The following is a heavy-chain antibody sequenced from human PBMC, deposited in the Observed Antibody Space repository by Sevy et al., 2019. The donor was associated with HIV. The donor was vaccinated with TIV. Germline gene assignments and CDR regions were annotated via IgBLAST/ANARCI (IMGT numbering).Heavy chain of an antibody. Sequence: GGSLRLSCAASGFTFSNAWMSWVRQAPGKGLEWVGRIKSKTDGGPTEYAAPVKGRFTISRDDSKNTLNPQMNSLKTEDTAVYYCTTDNGYDDCWSAYYAYHYWGQGTLVTVSS. V-gene: IGHV3-15*01. J-gene: IGHJ4*02. D-gene: IGHD3-3*01. CDR2: IKSKTDGGPT. CDR3: TTDNGYDDCWSAYYAYHY. CDR1: GFTFSNAW.